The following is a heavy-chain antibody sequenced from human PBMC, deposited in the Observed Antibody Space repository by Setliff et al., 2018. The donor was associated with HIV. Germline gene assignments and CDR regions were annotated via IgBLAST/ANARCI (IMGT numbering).Heavy chain of an antibody. V-gene: IGHV1-18*01. Sequence: ASVKVSCKASGYTFISYGVSWVRQAPGQGLEWMGRISVKNGNTNYAQKFQGRVTMTTDTSTSTAYMELRSLGSDDTAVYYCARIVALNGYPSDYWGQGTLVTVSS. CDR3: ARIVALNGYPSDY. CDR2: ISVKNGNT. D-gene: IGHD2-8*01. CDR1: GYTFISYG. J-gene: IGHJ4*02.